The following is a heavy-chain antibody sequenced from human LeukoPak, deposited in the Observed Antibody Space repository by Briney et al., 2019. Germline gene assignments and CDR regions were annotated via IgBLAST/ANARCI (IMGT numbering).Heavy chain of an antibody. CDR1: GFTFSGHY. CDR2: ISDSGNTM. D-gene: IGHD7-27*01. J-gene: IGHJ4*02. Sequence: GGSLRLSCAASGFTFSGHYMTWIRQAPGKGLEWVSYISDSGNTMYYADSVKGRFTISRDNARNSLFLQMNSLRAEDTAVYYCARGTWGLDYWGQGTLVTVSP. CDR3: ARGTWGLDY. V-gene: IGHV3-11*01.